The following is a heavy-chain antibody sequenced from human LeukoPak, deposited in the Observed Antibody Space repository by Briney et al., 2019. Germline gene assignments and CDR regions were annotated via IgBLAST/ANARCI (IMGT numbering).Heavy chain of an antibody. Sequence: GGSLRLSCAASGFTFSSYSMNWVRQAPGKGLEWVSVIDSGGSTYYADSVKGRFTISRDNSENTLYLQMNSLRAEDTAVYYCARDSRGYNYGRPPDYWGQGTLVTVSS. CDR1: GFTFSSYS. CDR3: ARDSRGYNYGRPPDY. V-gene: IGHV3-66*01. CDR2: IDSGGST. J-gene: IGHJ4*02. D-gene: IGHD5-18*01.